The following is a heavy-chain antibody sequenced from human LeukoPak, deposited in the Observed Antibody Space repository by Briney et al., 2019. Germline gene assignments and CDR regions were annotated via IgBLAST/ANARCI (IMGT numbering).Heavy chain of an antibody. V-gene: IGHV1-2*02. J-gene: IGHJ1*01. CDR2: INPNSGAI. CDR1: GYTFIDFY. D-gene: IGHD3-22*01. Sequence: ASVKVSCKASGYTFIDFYIHWVRQAPGQGLEWMGWINPNSGAIKYSQKFQGRVTMTRDTSISTAYMELSRLRSDDTAEYYCARALYYDSSGYYSSSYYYFQHWGQGTLVTVSS. CDR3: ARALYYDSSGYYSSSYYYFQH.